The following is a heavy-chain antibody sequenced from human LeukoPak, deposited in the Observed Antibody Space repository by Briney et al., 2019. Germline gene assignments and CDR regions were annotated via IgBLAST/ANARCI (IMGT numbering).Heavy chain of an antibody. J-gene: IGHJ4*02. CDR1: GFTFSSYG. D-gene: IGHD6-19*01. CDR3: AKASGWYLSGPDY. Sequence: GGSLRLSCAASGFTFSSYGMHWVRQAPGKGLEWVAVISNDGSNKYYADIVKGRFTISRDNSKNTLYLQMNSLRAEDTAVYYCAKASGWYLSGPDYWGQGTLVTVSS. CDR2: ISNDGSNK. V-gene: IGHV3-30*18.